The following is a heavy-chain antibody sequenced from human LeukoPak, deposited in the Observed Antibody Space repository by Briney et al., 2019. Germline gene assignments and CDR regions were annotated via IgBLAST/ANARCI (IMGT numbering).Heavy chain of an antibody. CDR3: ASSSGYGGNPFDY. D-gene: IGHD4-23*01. Sequence: SETLSLTCAVYGGSFSGYYWSWIRQPPGKGLEWIGEINHSGSTNYNPSLKSRVTISVDTSKNQFSLKLSSVTAADTAVYYCASSSGYGGNPFDYWGQGTLVTVSS. CDR1: GGSFSGYY. CDR2: INHSGST. V-gene: IGHV4-34*01. J-gene: IGHJ4*02.